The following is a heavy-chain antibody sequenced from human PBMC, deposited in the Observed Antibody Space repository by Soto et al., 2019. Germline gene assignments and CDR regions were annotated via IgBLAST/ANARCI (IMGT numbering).Heavy chain of an antibody. CDR2: INAGNGNT. D-gene: IGHD3-10*01. CDR1: GYTFTSYA. CDR3: SGSYSYYGMDV. Sequence: GASVKVSCKASGYTFTSYAMHWVRQAPGQRLEWMGWINAGNGNTKYSQKFQGRVTITRDTSASTAYMELSSLRSGDTAVYYCSGSYSYYGMDVWGQGTTVTVSS. V-gene: IGHV1-3*01. J-gene: IGHJ6*02.